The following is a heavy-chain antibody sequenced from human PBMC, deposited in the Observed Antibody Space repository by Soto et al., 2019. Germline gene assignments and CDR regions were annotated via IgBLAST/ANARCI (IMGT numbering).Heavy chain of an antibody. J-gene: IGHJ4*01. Sequence: QVRLVQSGPEVKKPGASVKVSCKASGYTFTTFGISWVRQAPGQGLEWVGWISANNGNTKYSQKLQGRVSLTTETSASTAYMELRSLRSDDTAVYYCARSAPFNIYAITPVQVWGHGTLVTVSS. CDR3: ARSAPFNIYAITPVQV. V-gene: IGHV1-18*01. D-gene: IGHD2-8*01. CDR1: GYTFTTFG. CDR2: ISANNGNT.